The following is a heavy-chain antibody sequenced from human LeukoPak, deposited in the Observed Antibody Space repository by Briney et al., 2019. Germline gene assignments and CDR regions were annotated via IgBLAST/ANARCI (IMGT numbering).Heavy chain of an antibody. D-gene: IGHD3-16*02. V-gene: IGHV4-59*12. CDR2: ISYSGST. Sequence: LVNPSETLSLTCTVSGGSISSYYWSWIRQPPGKGLEWIGYISYSGSTNYNPSLKSRVTISVDTSKNQLSLKLNSVTAAYTVVYYCARYIWGSYPTFEDYWGQGSLVTVSS. CDR3: ARYIWGSYPTFEDY. J-gene: IGHJ4*02. CDR1: GGSISSYY.